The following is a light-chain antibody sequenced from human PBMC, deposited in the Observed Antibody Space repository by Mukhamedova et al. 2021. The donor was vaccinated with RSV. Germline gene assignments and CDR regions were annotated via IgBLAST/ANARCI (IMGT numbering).Light chain of an antibody. Sequence: GDRVTITCRASQNIETYLNWYQQNPGKAPKLLIYDASSLQGQVPSRFSGSGSGAYFTLTITSLQPEDSATYYCQQSHTTPPTFGGGT. CDR3: QQSHTTPPT. CDR1: QNIETY. J-gene: IGKJ4*01. CDR2: DAS. V-gene: IGKV1-39*01.